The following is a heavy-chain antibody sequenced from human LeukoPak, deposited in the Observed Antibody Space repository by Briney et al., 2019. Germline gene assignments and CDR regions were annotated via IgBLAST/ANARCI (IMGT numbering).Heavy chain of an antibody. D-gene: IGHD2-2*01. V-gene: IGHV3-23*03. J-gene: IGHJ4*02. Sequence: GGSLRLSCAASGFAFNTFAMSWVRQAPGKGLAWVSVIYSGGSGSTYYADSVKGRFTISRDNSKNTLNLQMNSLRAEDTAVYYCAHRKATSWAHDYWGQGTLVTVSS. CDR3: AHRKATSWAHDY. CDR1: GFAFNTFA. CDR2: IYSGGSGST.